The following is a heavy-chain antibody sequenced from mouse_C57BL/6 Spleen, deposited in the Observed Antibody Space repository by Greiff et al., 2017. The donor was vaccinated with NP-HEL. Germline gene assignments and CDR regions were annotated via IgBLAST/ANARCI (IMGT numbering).Heavy chain of an antibody. CDR2: IYPGSGGT. J-gene: IGHJ2*01. CDR1: GYAFTNYL. CDR3: ARMDDYDYYFDY. V-gene: IGHV1-54*01. D-gene: IGHD2-4*01. Sequence: QVQLQQSGAELVRPGTSVKVSCKASGYAFTNYLIEWVKQRPGQGLEWIGVIYPGSGGTNYNEKFKGKATLTADKSSSTAYMQLSSLTSEDSAVYVCARMDDYDYYFDYWGQGTTLTVSS.